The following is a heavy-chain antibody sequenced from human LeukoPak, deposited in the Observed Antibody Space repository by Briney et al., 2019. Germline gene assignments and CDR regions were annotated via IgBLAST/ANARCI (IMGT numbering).Heavy chain of an antibody. CDR1: GFSFGNYA. V-gene: IGHV3-23*01. D-gene: IGHD2-21*01. J-gene: IGHJ5*01. CDR3: VKDPRDTYGTNWFVS. CDR2: ISGTGGAT. Sequence: GGSLRLSCVASGFSFGNYAMSWVRQVPGKGLQWLSQISGTGGATWYAGFARDRFTISRDNSKKTLYLQMSGLRVEDTAMYYCVKDPRDTYGTNWFVSWGQGTLLIVSS.